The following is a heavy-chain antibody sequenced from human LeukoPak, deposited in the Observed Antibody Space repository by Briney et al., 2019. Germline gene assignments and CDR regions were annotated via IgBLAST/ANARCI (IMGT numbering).Heavy chain of an antibody. J-gene: IGHJ4*02. V-gene: IGHV4-30-2*01. D-gene: IGHD6-13*01. Sequence: SETLSLTCGVSGASVSSIGYSWSWIRQPPGRGLEWIGYIYQSGSTSYNPSLQSRVTISIDRSKNQFSLNLSSVTAADTAVYYCARGAAAAGTFDYWGQGTLVTVST. CDR3: ARGAAAAGTFDY. CDR2: IYQSGST. CDR1: GASVSSIGYS.